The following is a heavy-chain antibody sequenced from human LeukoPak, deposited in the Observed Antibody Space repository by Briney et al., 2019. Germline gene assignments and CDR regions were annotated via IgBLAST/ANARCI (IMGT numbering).Heavy chain of an antibody. CDR3: ARYSSSSRGYFDL. Sequence: SETLSLTCAVYGGSFSDYYWSWIRQPPGKGLEWIGEINHSGSTNYNPSLKSRVTISVDTSKNQFSLKLSSVTAADTAVYYCARYSSSSRGYFDLWGRGTLVTVSS. CDR1: GGSFSDYY. J-gene: IGHJ2*01. V-gene: IGHV4-34*01. CDR2: INHSGST. D-gene: IGHD6-6*01.